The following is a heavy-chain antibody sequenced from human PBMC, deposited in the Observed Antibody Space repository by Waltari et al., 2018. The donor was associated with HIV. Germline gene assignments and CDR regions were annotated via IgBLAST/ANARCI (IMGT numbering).Heavy chain of an antibody. V-gene: IGHV3-74*01. Sequence: EVQLVESGGGLVQPGGSLRLSCAASGFTFSSYWMHWVRQVPGKGLIWVSRINRDGSSTSYVDAVKGRFTISRDNAKNTLYLQMNSLRAEDTAVYYCATSRTFDYWGQGTLVTVSS. CDR2: INRDGSST. CDR1: GFTFSSYW. J-gene: IGHJ4*02. CDR3: ATSRTFDY.